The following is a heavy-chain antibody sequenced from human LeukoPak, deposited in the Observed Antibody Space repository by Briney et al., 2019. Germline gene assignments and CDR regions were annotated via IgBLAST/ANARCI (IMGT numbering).Heavy chain of an antibody. V-gene: IGHV4-59*01. D-gene: IGHD3-9*01. Sequence: SETLSLTCTVSGGSISSYYWSWIRQPPGKGLEWIGYIYYSGSTNYNPSLKSRVTISVDTSKNQFSLKLSPVTAADTAVYYCARGGARYYDILTGYYTEPFDYWGQGTLVTVSS. CDR3: ARGGARYYDILTGYYTEPFDY. CDR1: GGSISSYY. CDR2: IYYSGST. J-gene: IGHJ4*02.